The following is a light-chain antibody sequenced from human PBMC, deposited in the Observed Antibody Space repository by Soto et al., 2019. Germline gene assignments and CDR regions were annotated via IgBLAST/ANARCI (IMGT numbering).Light chain of an antibody. Sequence: EILMTQSPATVSVSPGERATLSCRANQSISGNLAWYQQKPGQAPRLLIYDASIRATSGPANFSGSGSGTEFTLTIGSLQSEDFAVYYCQQRSNWPITFGQGTRLEIK. CDR1: QSISGN. CDR3: QQRSNWPIT. J-gene: IGKJ5*01. V-gene: IGKV3-15*01. CDR2: DAS.